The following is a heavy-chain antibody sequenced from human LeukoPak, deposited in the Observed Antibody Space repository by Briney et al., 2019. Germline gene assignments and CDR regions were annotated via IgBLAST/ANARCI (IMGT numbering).Heavy chain of an antibody. CDR3: ARDNSVRDGAWWFNP. D-gene: IGHD5-24*01. Sequence: ASVTVSCRAFGYTFTSNYMHWVRQAPGPGPEWMGVISPSGGSTTYAQPFQGRVTLTTDMSTSTDYLELSSLRSEDTAVYYCARDNSVRDGAWWFNPWGQGTLVSVSS. J-gene: IGHJ5*02. CDR2: ISPSGGST. V-gene: IGHV1-46*01. CDR1: GYTFTSNY.